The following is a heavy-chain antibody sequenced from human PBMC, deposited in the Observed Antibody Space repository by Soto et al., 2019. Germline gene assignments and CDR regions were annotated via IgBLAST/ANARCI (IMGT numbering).Heavy chain of an antibody. CDR1: APSVSSNSAA. J-gene: IGHJ6*02. D-gene: IGHD5-12*01. V-gene: IGHV6-1*01. CDR2: TYYRSKWYN. CDR3: ARIRWLRGGYYYGMDV. Sequence: SPSLSLTCAISAPSVSSNSAAWNWLRQSPSRGLEWLGRTYYRSKWYNDYAVSVKSRITINPDTSKNQFSLQLNSVTPEDTAVYYCARIRWLRGGYYYGMDVWGQGTTVTVSS.